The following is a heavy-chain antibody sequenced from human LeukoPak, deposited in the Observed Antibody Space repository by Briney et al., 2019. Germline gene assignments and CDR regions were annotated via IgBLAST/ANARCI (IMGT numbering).Heavy chain of an antibody. CDR1: GGSISSSSYY. J-gene: IGHJ4*02. Sequence: SETLSLTCTVSGGSISSSSYYWGWIRQPPGKGLEWIGSIYYSGSTYYNPSLKSRVTISVDTSKNQFSLKLSSVTAADTAVYYCAREGITMVRGVEGYWGQGTLVTVSS. CDR2: IYYSGST. V-gene: IGHV4-39*07. CDR3: AREGITMVRGVEGY. D-gene: IGHD3-10*01.